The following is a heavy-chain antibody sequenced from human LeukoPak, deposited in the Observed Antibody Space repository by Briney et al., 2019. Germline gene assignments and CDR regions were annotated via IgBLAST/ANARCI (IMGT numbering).Heavy chain of an antibody. V-gene: IGHV3-21*01. CDR2: ISRRSRHV. CDR1: GCTFSDYS. CDR3: VRDLLGSGSTTAYLHH. D-gene: IGHD1-1*01. Sequence: PGGSLRLSCTASGCTFSDYSMNWVRQAPGKGLEWVSSISRRSRHVYYAGSVKGRFTISRDNAWNSLYLQMNSLRAEDMAVYFCVRDLLGSGSTTAYLHHWGQGTLVTVSS. J-gene: IGHJ1*01.